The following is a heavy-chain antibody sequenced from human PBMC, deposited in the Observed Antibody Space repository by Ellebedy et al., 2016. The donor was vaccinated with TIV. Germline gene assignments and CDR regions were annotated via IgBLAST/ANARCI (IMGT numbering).Heavy chain of an antibody. J-gene: IGHJ4*03. CDR3: ARVRFGDTAVDY. CDR2: IGTAGDT. Sequence: GGSLRLSCAASRFTFSSYDMHWVRQGTGQGLEWVSAIGTAGDTYYPSSVRGRFTISRENAKNSLYLQMNSLRAEDTAVYYCARVRFGDTAVDYWGQGTLVTVSS. CDR1: RFTFSSYD. D-gene: IGHD2-21*02. V-gene: IGHV3-13*01.